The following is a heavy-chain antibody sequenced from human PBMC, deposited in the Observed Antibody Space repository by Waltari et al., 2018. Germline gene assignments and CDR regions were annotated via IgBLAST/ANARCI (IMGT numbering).Heavy chain of an antibody. V-gene: IGHV3-64*01. J-gene: IGHJ4*02. D-gene: IGHD3-3*01. CDR3: ARDSVLRLLEGIWGPYFDY. CDR2: ISSNGGST. CDR1: GFTFSSYA. Sequence: EVQLVESGGGLVQPGGSLRLSCAASGFTFSSYAMHWVRQAPGKGLEYVSAISSNGGSTYYANSVKGRSTISRDNSKNTLYPKMGSLRAVDMAVDYCARDSVLRLLEGIWGPYFDYWGQGTLVTVSS.